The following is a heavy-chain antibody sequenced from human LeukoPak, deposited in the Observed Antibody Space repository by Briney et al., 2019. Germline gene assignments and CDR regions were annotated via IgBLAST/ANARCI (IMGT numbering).Heavy chain of an antibody. D-gene: IGHD3-3*01. CDR3: ARGRRLRFLEWLSNHIPPLWDY. CDR1: GRFFSVYY. J-gene: IGHJ4*02. Sequence: SQTLSLTCAVYGRFFSVYYSSWIRHPPENVLEWIGAINHTVSTNYNPSLKSRVTISVDTSKNQFSLKLSSVTAADTAVYYCARGRRLRFLEWLSNHIPPLWDYWGQGTLVTVSS. V-gene: IGHV4-34*01. CDR2: INHTVST.